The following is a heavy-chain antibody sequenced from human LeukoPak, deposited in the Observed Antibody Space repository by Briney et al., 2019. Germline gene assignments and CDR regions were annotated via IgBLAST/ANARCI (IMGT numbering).Heavy chain of an antibody. D-gene: IGHD4-23*01. V-gene: IGHV3-23*01. CDR2: ISGRTT. CDR3: ASAGGDSRPHDY. CDR1: GFTFSSYA. Sequence: GGSLTHSRAASGFTFSSYAMSWVRQAPGKGPEWVSAISGRTTSYADAVKGRFTISRDNSKSTVSLQMNSLRAEDTAVYYCASAGGDSRPHDYWGQGTLVTVSS. J-gene: IGHJ4*02.